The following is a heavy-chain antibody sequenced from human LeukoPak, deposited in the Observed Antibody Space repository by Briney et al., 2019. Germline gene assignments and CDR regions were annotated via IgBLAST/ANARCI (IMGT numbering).Heavy chain of an antibody. D-gene: IGHD3-3*01. CDR3: ARMDYDFWSGYYSRYYYYGMDV. Sequence: GGSLRLSCAASGFTFSSYAMHWVRQAPGKGLEYVSAISSNGGSTYYANSVKGRLTISRDNSKNTLYLQMGSLRAEDMAVYYCARMDYDFWSGYYSRYYYYGMDVWGQGTTVTVSS. CDR1: GFTFSSYA. J-gene: IGHJ6*02. CDR2: ISSNGGST. V-gene: IGHV3-64*01.